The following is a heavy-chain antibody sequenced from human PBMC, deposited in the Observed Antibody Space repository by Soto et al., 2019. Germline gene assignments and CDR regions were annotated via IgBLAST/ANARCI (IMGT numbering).Heavy chain of an antibody. CDR2: ISSSGSTI. J-gene: IGHJ3*02. V-gene: IGHV3-11*01. CDR1: GFTFSDYY. D-gene: IGHD5-18*01. Sequence: PGGSLRLSCAASGFTFSDYYMSWIRQAPGKGLEWVSYISSSGSTIYYADSVKGRFTISRDNAKNSLYLQMNSLRAEDTAVYYCAREADTAMVSAFDIWGQGTMVTVSS. CDR3: AREADTAMVSAFDI.